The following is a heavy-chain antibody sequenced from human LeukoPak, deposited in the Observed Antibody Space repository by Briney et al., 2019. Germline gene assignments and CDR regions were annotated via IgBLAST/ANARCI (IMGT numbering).Heavy chain of an antibody. CDR1: GFTVSSNY. V-gene: IGHV3-53*01. J-gene: IGHJ6*03. CDR2: IYSGGST. CDR3: ASHGELLYNYYYYYMDV. Sequence: GGSLRLSCAASGFTVSSNYMSWVRQAPGKGLEWVSVIYSGGSTYYADSVKGRFTISRDNSKNTLYLQMNSLRAEDTAVYYCASHGELLYNYYYYYMDVWGKGTTVTVSS. D-gene: IGHD3-10*01.